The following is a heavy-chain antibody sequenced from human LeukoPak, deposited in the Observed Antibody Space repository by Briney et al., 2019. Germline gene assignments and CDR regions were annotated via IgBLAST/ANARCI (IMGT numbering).Heavy chain of an antibody. CDR3: ARDQVVVVPAARSLDI. CDR1: GFTFSSYW. CDR2: IKQDGSEK. J-gene: IGHJ3*02. D-gene: IGHD2-2*01. Sequence: PGGSLRLSCAASGFTFSSYWMSWVRQAPGKGLEWVANIKQDGSEKYYVDSVKGRFTISRDNAKNSLYLQMNSLRAEDTAVYYCARDQVVVVPAARSLDIWGQGTMVTVSS. V-gene: IGHV3-7*01.